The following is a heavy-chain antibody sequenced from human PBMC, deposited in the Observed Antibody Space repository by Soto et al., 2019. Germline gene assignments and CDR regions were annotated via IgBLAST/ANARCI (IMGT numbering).Heavy chain of an antibody. CDR3: ASYPDYGGTDDAFDI. CDR1: GGTFSSYT. Sequence: GASVKVSCKASGGTFSSYTISWVRQAPGQGLEWMGRIIPILGIANYAQKFQGRVTITADKSTSTAYMELSSLRSEDTAVYYCASYPDYGGTDDAFDIWGQGTMVTVSS. J-gene: IGHJ3*02. V-gene: IGHV1-69*02. CDR2: IIPILGIA. D-gene: IGHD4-17*01.